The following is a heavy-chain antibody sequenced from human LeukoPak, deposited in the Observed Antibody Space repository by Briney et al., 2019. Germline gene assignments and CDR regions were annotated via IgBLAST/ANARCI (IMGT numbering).Heavy chain of an antibody. J-gene: IGHJ1*01. CDR1: GGSISSDSYL. V-gene: IGHV4-61*02. D-gene: IGHD5-12*01. CDR2: IYTSGST. CDR3: ARGDSLGFLH. Sequence: SETLSLTCTVSGGSISSDSYLWSWIRQPAGKGLEWIGRIYTSGSTSYNPSLKSRVTISVDTSKNQFSLKLSSVTAADTAVYYCARGDSLGFLHWGQGTLVTVSS.